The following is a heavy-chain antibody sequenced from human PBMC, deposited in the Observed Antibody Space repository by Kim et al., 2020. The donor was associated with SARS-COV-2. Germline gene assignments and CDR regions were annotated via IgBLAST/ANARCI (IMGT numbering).Heavy chain of an antibody. CDR1: GFSFRSYA. CDR2: ISHDGSTK. V-gene: IGHV3-30*04. CDR3: ARDHRPMLSGYLDS. D-gene: IGHD2-8*01. J-gene: IGHJ4*02. Sequence: GGSLRLSCAASGFSFRSYAMHWVRQSPGKGLEWVAIISHDGSTKYSVDSVKGRFTISRDTSKNALYLQMDSLRPEDTAVYYCARDHRPMLSGYLDSWGQGTLVIVSP.